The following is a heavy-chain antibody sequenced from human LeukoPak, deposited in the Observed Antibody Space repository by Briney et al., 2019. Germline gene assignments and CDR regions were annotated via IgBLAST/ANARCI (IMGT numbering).Heavy chain of an antibody. CDR2: IHYTGST. Sequence: SETLSLTCIVSSGSISGSSSYWGWIRQPPGEGLEWIASIHYTGSTYYNPSLQSRVTISVDTSKNQFSLKLTSLTAADTAVYHCARHVPPPTNGMDYWGQGTLVTVSS. CDR1: SGSISGSSSY. V-gene: IGHV4-39*01. J-gene: IGHJ4*02. D-gene: IGHD2-8*01. CDR3: ARHVPPPTNGMDY.